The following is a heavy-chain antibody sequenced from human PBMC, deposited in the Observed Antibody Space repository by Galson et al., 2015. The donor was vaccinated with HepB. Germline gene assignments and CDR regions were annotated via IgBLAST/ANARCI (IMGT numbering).Heavy chain of an antibody. J-gene: IGHJ6*02. CDR3: ARLEGHCSSTSCKYYYYYYGMDV. V-gene: IGHV4-59*08. D-gene: IGHD2-2*01. Sequence: ETLSLTCTVSGGSISSYYWSWIRQPPGKGLEWIWYIYYSGSTNYNPSLKSRVTISVDTSKNQFSLKLSSVTAADTAVYYCARLEGHCSSTSCKYYYYYYGMDVWGQGTTVTVSS. CDR2: IYYSGST. CDR1: GGSISSYY.